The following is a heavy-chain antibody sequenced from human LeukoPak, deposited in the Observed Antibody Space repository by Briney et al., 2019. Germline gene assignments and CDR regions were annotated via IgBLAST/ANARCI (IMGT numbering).Heavy chain of an antibody. Sequence: GESPKISCQGSGYSFSSFWIGWVRQMPGKGLEWMGFIYPGDSDVRYSPSFQGQVNISADKSLNSAYLQWNSLKASDTAMYYCARRRSMSYRSYFEYWGQGTLVTVSS. D-gene: IGHD1-26*01. CDR3: ARRRSMSYRSYFEY. J-gene: IGHJ4*02. V-gene: IGHV5-51*01. CDR2: IYPGDSDV. CDR1: GYSFSSFW.